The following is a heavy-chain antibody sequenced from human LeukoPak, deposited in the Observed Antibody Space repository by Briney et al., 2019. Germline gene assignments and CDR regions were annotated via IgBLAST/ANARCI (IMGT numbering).Heavy chain of an antibody. CDR1: GFSFSSYN. J-gene: IGHJ6*03. D-gene: IGHD1-26*01. V-gene: IGHV3-21*01. CDR3: ARDPYSGAYGDTYYYFMDV. Sequence: GGSLRLSCEASGFSFSSYNMDWVRQTPGKGLEWISSITTSSSYTFYADSVKGRFTISRDDARNSLYLQMNSLTAEDTAVYYCARDPYSGAYGDTYYYFMDVWGKGTTVTISS. CDR2: ITTSSSYT.